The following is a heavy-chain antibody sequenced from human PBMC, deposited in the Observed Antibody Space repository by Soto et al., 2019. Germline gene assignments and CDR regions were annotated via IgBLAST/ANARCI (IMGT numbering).Heavy chain of an antibody. CDR2: IYWDDDK. V-gene: IGHV2-5*02. D-gene: IGHD3-3*01. CDR1: GFSLTTSGVG. CDR3: AHRVLRTVFGLVTTTAIYFDF. Sequence: QITLNESRPTQVNPRQTLTLTCTFSGFSLTTSGVGVGWIRQSPGKAPEWLALIYWDDDKRYSPSLKSRLTITKDTPKNQVVLTMADLDPADTATYYCAHRVLRTVFGLVTTTAIYFDFWGQGTPVAVSS. J-gene: IGHJ4*02.